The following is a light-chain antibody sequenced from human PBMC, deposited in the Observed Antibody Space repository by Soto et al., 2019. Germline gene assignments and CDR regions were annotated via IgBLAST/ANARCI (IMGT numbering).Light chain of an antibody. J-gene: IGLJ2*01. CDR1: RGHINYA. Sequence: QLVLTQSPSASASLGASVKLTCTLSRGHINYAIAWHQQQPEKGPRYLMKLNSDGSHTKGDGIPDRFSGSSSGSERHLTISSLQSEDEADYYCQTWGTAIHDVVFGGGTKLTVL. CDR3: QTWGTAIHDVV. V-gene: IGLV4-69*01. CDR2: LNSDGSH.